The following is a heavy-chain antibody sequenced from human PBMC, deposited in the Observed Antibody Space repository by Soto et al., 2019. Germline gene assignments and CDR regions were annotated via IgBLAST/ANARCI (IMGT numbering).Heavy chain of an antibody. V-gene: IGHV3-66*01. CDR3: ARGVRVPGWFWYSDL. J-gene: IGHJ2*01. Sequence: EVQLVESGGALVQPGGSLRLSCAASGFTVSHTYMNWVRQAPGKGLEWVTITYSDGSTYYADSVRGRFTVSRDDFENTLYLQMNSLSAGDTAVYYCARGVRVPGWFWYSDLWGRGTLVTVSS. D-gene: IGHD2-2*01. CDR2: TYSDGST. CDR1: GFTVSHTY.